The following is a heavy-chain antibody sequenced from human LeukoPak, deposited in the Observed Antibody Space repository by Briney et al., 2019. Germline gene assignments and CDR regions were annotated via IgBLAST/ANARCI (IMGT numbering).Heavy chain of an antibody. V-gene: IGHV4-59*01. Sequence: PSETLSLTCTVSGGSISSYYWSWIRQPPGKGLEWIGYIYYSGSTNYNPSLKSRVTISVDTSKNQFSLKLSSVTAADTAVYYCARDGGSGSYWEQALHFDYWGQGTLGTVSS. D-gene: IGHD3-10*01. CDR2: IYYSGST. J-gene: IGHJ4*02. CDR1: GGSISSYY. CDR3: ARDGGSGSYWEQALHFDY.